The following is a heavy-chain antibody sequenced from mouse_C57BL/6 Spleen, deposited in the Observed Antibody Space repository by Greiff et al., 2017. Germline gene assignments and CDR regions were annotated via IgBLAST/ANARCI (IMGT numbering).Heavy chain of an antibody. D-gene: IGHD4-1*01. V-gene: IGHV1-64*01. CDR3: ARCNGNCFLDV. J-gene: IGHJ1*01. Sequence: QVQLQQPGAELVKPGASVKLSCKASGYTFTSYWMHWVKQRPGHGLEWIGMIHPNSGSTNYNEKFKSKATLTVDISSSKAYMDLSSLTSEYSSVYYCARCNGNCFLDVWGPGATRTVSS. CDR1: GYTFTSYW. CDR2: IHPNSGST.